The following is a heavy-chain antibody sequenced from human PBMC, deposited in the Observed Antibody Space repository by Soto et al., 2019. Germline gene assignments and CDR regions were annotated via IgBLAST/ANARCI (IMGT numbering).Heavy chain of an antibody. CDR2: IKEGGRER. V-gene: IGHV3-7*05. J-gene: IGHJ4*02. CDR3: AKDVR. Sequence: PGGSLRLSCAASGFTFSTHWMSWVRQAPGKGLEWVANIKEGGRERNYADSVRGRFSVSRDNAKNSLFLQMNSLRVEDTALYYCAKDVRWGQGTQVTVSS. CDR1: GFTFSTHW.